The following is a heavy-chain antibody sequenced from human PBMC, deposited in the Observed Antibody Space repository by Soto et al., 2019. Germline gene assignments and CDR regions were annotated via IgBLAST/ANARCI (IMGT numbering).Heavy chain of an antibody. V-gene: IGHV4-31*03. CDR3: ARDRGGYTWFDP. Sequence: SETLSLTCTVSGGSISSGGYYWSWIRQHPGKGLEWIGYIYYSGSTYYNPSLKSRVTISVDTSKNQFSLKLSSVTAADTAVYYCARDRGGYTWFDPWGQGTRVTVSS. CDR2: IYYSGST. D-gene: IGHD3-10*01. CDR1: GGSISSGGYY. J-gene: IGHJ5*02.